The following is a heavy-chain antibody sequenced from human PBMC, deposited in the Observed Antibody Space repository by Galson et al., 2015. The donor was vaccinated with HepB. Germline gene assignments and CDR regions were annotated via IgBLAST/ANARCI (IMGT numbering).Heavy chain of an antibody. D-gene: IGHD5-18*01. CDR3: ARDRGWGYSYGSLDY. CDR1: GFTFSSYS. CDR2: ISSSSSYI. V-gene: IGHV3-21*01. Sequence: SLRLSCAASGFTFSSYSMNWVRQAPGKGLEWVSSISSSSSYIYYADSVKGRFTISRDNAKNSLYLQMNSLRAEDTAVYYCARDRGWGYSYGSLDYWGQGTLVTVSS. J-gene: IGHJ4*02.